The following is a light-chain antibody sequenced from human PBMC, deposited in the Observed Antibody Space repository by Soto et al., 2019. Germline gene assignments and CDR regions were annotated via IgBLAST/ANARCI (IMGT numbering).Light chain of an antibody. CDR2: AAS. J-gene: IGKJ3*01. CDR1: QSIANY. Sequence: DIQMTQSPSSLSASVGDRVTVTCRASQSIANYLNWYQQKPGKAPSLLIYAASSLQSGVPSRFSGSGSGTDFTLTISSLQPEDFGTYYCQQSYSMFLTFGPGTKVDIK. V-gene: IGKV1-39*01. CDR3: QQSYSMFLT.